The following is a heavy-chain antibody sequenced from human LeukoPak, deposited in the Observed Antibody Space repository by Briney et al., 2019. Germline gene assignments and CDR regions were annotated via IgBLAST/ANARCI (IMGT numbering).Heavy chain of an antibody. J-gene: IGHJ6*03. CDR1: GFTFSSYT. CDR2: ISSRSNFI. CDR3: ARVTGRDYYYYYMDV. Sequence: PGGSLRLSCAASGFTFSSYTMNWVRQAPGKGLEWVSSISSRSNFIYYADSLKGRFTISRDNAKNSLYLQMNSLRAEDTAVYYCARVTGRDYYYYYMDVWGKGTTVTISS. V-gene: IGHV3-21*04. D-gene: IGHD1-26*01.